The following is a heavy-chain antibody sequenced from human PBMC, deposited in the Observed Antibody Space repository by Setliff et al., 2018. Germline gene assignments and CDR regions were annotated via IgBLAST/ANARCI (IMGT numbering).Heavy chain of an antibody. Sequence: PSETLSLTCSVSGGSIISSTYNWGWIRQPPGKGLEWIGSIYYSGTTYYNPSLESRVTMSVDTSKNLFSLKLNSVTAADTALYYCARHVKVATEYFDCWGQGTLVTVSS. CDR2: IYYSGTT. CDR1: GGSIISSTYN. V-gene: IGHV4-39*01. D-gene: IGHD5-12*01. CDR3: ARHVKVATEYFDC. J-gene: IGHJ4*02.